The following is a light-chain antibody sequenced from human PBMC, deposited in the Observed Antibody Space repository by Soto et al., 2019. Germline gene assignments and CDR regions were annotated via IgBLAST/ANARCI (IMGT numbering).Light chain of an antibody. CDR2: DVS. V-gene: IGLV2-11*01. CDR1: SSDVGGYNY. CDR3: CSYVGSGLV. Sequence: QSALTQPRSVSGSPGQSVTISCTGTSSDVGGYNYVSWYQQHPGKAPKLLIYDVSKRPSGVPDRFSGSKSGNTASLTISGLQAEDEADYYCCSYVGSGLVFGGGTQLTVL. J-gene: IGLJ2*01.